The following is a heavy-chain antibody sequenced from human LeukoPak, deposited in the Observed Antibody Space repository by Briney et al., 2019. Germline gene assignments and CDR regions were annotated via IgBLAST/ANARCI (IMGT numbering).Heavy chain of an antibody. CDR1: GLTFSSYG. D-gene: IGHD2/OR15-2a*01. CDR3: AKGSTFFDS. J-gene: IGHJ4*02. Sequence: PGRSLRLSCATSGLTFSSYGMHWVRQAPGKGLEWVAVISYDDGSNKYYADSVKGRFTISRDNSKNTLYLQMNSLRPEDTAVYYCAKGSTFFDSWGQGTLVTVSS. V-gene: IGHV3-30*18. CDR2: ISYDDGSNK.